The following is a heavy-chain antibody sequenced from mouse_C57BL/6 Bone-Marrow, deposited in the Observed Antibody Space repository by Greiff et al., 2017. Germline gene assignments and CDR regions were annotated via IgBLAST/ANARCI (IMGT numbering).Heavy chain of an antibody. CDR1: GFTFSSYA. J-gene: IGHJ3*01. Sequence: EVQLVESGEGLVKPGGSLKLSCAASGFTFSSYAMSWVRQTPEKRLEWVAYISSGGDYIYYADNVKGRFTISRDNARNTLYLQMSSLKSEDTAMYYCTIYYGDDGSPYWGQGTLVTVSA. CDR3: TIYYGDDGSPY. D-gene: IGHD2-2*01. CDR2: ISSGGDYI. V-gene: IGHV5-9-1*02.